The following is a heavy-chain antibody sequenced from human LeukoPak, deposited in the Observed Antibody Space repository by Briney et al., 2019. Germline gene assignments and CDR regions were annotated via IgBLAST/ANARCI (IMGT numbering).Heavy chain of an antibody. Sequence: SETLSLTCTVSGGSISSYYWSWIRQPPGKGLEWIGYIYYSGSTNYNPSLKSRVTISVDTSKNQFSLKLSSVTAADTAVYYCARHPGYDILTGYYNGYYGMDVWGQGTTVTVSS. CDR1: GGSISSYY. D-gene: IGHD3-9*01. V-gene: IGHV4-59*08. CDR3: ARHPGYDILTGYYNGYYGMDV. J-gene: IGHJ6*02. CDR2: IYYSGST.